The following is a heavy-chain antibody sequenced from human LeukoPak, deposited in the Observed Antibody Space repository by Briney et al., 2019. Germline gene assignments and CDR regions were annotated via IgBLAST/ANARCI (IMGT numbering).Heavy chain of an antibody. Sequence: GGSLRHSCAASGFTFSSYSMNWVRQASGKGLEWVSYISSSSSTIYYADSVKGRFTISRDNAKNSLYLQMNSLRDEDTAVYYCASALTYYYDSSGYPVDYWGQGTLVTVSS. J-gene: IGHJ4*02. V-gene: IGHV3-48*02. D-gene: IGHD3-22*01. CDR2: ISSSSSTI. CDR1: GFTFSSYS. CDR3: ASALTYYYDSSGYPVDY.